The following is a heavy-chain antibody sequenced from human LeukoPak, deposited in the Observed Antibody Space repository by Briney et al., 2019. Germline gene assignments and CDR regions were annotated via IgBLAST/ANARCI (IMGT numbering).Heavy chain of an antibody. D-gene: IGHD3-10*01. J-gene: IGHJ3*02. CDR2: IIPIFGTA. V-gene: IGHV1-69*13. CDR3: ATPLWFGRRNAFDI. Sequence: ASVKVSCKASGYSFTTYGISWVRQAPGQGLEWMGGIIPIFGTANYAQKFQGRVTITADESTSTAYMELSSLRSEDTAVYYCATPLWFGRRNAFDIWGQGTMVTVSS. CDR1: GYSFTTYG.